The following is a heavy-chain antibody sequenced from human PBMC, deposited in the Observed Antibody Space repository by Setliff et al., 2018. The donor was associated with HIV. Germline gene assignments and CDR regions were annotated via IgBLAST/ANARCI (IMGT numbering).Heavy chain of an antibody. CDR3: ARAPSSYDFWSGYYYYYMDV. D-gene: IGHD3-3*01. CDR2: IGTAGST. Sequence: GSLRLSCAASGFTFSSYDMFWVRQVAGKGLEWVSAIGTAGSTYYAGSVEGRFTVSRDNSNNTLYLQMNSLRPEDTAVYYCARAPSSYDFWSGYYYYYMDVWGKGTTVTVSS. CDR1: GFTFSSYD. J-gene: IGHJ6*03. V-gene: IGHV3-13*01.